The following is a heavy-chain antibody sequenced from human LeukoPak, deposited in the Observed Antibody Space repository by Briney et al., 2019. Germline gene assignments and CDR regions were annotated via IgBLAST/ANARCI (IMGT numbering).Heavy chain of an antibody. Sequence: NSSETLSLTCAVYGGSFSGYYWSWIRQPPGKGLEWIGEVNHSGSTNYNPSLKSPVTISVDTSKNQFSLKLSSVTAADAAVYYCARGRLWGGKNWFDPWGQGTLVTVSS. J-gene: IGHJ5*02. CDR2: VNHSGST. CDR1: GGSFSGYY. D-gene: IGHD3-10*01. V-gene: IGHV4-34*01. CDR3: ARGRLWGGKNWFDP.